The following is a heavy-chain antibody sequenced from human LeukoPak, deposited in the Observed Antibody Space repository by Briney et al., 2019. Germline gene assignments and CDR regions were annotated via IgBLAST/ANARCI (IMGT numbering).Heavy chain of an antibody. Sequence: GGSLRLSCAASGFTFSIYSMNWVRQAPGKGLEWVSYITRSSTTIYYADSVKGRFTISRDNAKNSLYLQMNSLRAEDTAIYYCTKGSVLTIFGMAWHAFDIWGQGTMVTVSP. CDR1: GFTFSIYS. V-gene: IGHV3-48*01. J-gene: IGHJ3*02. D-gene: IGHD3-3*01. CDR3: TKGSVLTIFGMAWHAFDI. CDR2: ITRSSTTI.